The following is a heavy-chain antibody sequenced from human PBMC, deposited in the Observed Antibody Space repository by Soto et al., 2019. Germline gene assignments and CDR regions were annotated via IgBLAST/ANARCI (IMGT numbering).Heavy chain of an antibody. CDR1: GGAISTYY. J-gene: IGHJ5*02. CDR3: ARGQRFSDWFDP. CDR2: IYSSGST. V-gene: IGHV4-4*07. Sequence: QVHLQESGPGLVKPSETLSLTCTVSGGAISTYYWTWIRQPAGKGLEWIGRIYSSGSTKYNPSLQSRVTMSLDTSNNQFSLRLTSVTAADTAVYYCARGQRFSDWFDPGGQGTLVTVSS. D-gene: IGHD3-3*01.